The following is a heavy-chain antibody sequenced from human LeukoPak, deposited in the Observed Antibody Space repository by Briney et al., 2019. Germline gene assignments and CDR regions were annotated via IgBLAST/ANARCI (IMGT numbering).Heavy chain of an antibody. CDR2: IYHSGST. Sequence: SETLSLTCTVSGYSISSGYYWGWIRQPPGKGLEWIGSIYHSGSTYYNPSLKSRVTISVDTSKNQFSLKLSSVTAADTAVYYCARDDNVVEANWFDPWGQGTLVTVSS. CDR1: GYSISSGYY. D-gene: IGHD2-21*01. V-gene: IGHV4-38-2*02. J-gene: IGHJ5*02. CDR3: ARDDNVVEANWFDP.